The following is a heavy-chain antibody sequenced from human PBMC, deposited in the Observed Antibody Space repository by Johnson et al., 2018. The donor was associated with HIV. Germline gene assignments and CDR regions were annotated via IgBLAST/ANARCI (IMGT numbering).Heavy chain of an antibody. Sequence: VQLVESGGGLVQPGRSLRLSCAASGFTFDDYAMHWVRKAPGKGLEWVSGISWNSGSIGYADSVKGRFTISRDNAKNSLYLQMNSLRAEDTALYYCAKARGYSSSWYLGYDAFDIWGQGTMVTVSS. CDR2: ISWNSGSI. CDR3: AKARGYSSSWYLGYDAFDI. CDR1: GFTFDDYA. V-gene: IGHV3-9*01. J-gene: IGHJ3*02. D-gene: IGHD6-13*01.